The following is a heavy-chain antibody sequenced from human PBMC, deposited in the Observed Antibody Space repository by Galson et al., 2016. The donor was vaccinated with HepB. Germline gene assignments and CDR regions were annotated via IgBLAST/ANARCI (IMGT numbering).Heavy chain of an antibody. CDR3: AKDGDS. J-gene: IGHJ4*02. CDR1: GFTFSNYG. V-gene: IGHV3-33*06. CDR2: ISYDGTKK. Sequence: SLRLSCAASGFTFSNYGVHWVRQAPGKGLEWVSVISYDGTKKYYSDSVKGRFTISRDNSKNILYLQMDNLRPEDTAVYYCAKDGDSWGQGTLVTVSS.